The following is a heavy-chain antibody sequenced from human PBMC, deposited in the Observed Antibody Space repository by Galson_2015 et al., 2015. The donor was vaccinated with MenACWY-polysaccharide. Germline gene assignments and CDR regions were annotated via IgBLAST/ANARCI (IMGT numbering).Heavy chain of an antibody. CDR3: ANPGLSTGRTSDVDF. CDR1: GFTFNSYT. Sequence: SLRLSCAASGFTFNSYTMSWVRQAPGKGLEWVSGISGSGASTYYADSVKGRFTISRDNSRNTLYLQMNSLRAEDTAIYYCANPGLSTGRTSDVDFRGQGTLVTVAS. J-gene: IGHJ4*02. CDR2: ISGSGAST. V-gene: IGHV3-23*01. D-gene: IGHD1-14*01.